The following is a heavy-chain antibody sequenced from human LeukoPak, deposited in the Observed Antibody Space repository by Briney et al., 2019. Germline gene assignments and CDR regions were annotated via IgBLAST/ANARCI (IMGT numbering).Heavy chain of an antibody. D-gene: IGHD3-22*01. CDR2: IYYSGST. J-gene: IGHJ3*02. CDR1: GGSISSYY. Sequence: SETLSLTCTVSGGSISSYYWSWIRQPPGKGLEWIGYIYYSGSTNYNPSIKSRVTISVDTSKNQFSLKLGSVTAADTAVYYCARRGTYYYDSSGYYAFDIWGQGTMVTVSS. V-gene: IGHV4-59*08. CDR3: ARRGTYYYDSSGYYAFDI.